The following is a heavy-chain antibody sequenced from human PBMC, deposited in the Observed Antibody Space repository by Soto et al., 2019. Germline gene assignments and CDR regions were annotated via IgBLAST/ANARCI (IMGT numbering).Heavy chain of an antibody. J-gene: IGHJ4*02. V-gene: IGHV3-30-3*01. D-gene: IGHD6-25*01. Sequence: GGSLRLSCAASGFTFSSYAMHWVRQAPGKGLEWVAVISYDGSNKYYADSVKGRFTISRDNSKNTLYLQMNSLRAEDTAVYYCARSRSPYSSDYYFDYWGQGTLVTVSS. CDR2: ISYDGSNK. CDR3: ARSRSPYSSDYYFDY. CDR1: GFTFSSYA.